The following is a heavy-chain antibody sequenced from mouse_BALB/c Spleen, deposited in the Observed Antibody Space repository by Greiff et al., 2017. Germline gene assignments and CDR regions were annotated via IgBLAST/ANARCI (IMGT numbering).Heavy chain of an antibody. CDR3: ASGYRYDVLDY. D-gene: IGHD2-14*01. V-gene: IGHV14-3*02. J-gene: IGHJ2*01. Sequence: EVQLKESGAELVKPGASVTLSCTASGFNIKDSYMHWVKQRPEQGLEWIGRIDPANGNTKYAPKFQGKATITADTSSNTAYLQLSSLTSEDTAVYYCASGYRYDVLDYWGQGTTLTVSS. CDR2: IDPANGNT. CDR1: GFNIKDSY.